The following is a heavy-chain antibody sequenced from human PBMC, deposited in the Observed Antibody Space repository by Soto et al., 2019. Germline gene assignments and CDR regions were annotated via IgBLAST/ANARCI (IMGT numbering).Heavy chain of an antibody. Sequence: EVQLVESGGGLVQPGGSLRLSCAASRFTFSTYWMHWVRQVPGKGLVWVSRINSDGSSTTYADSVKGRFTISRDNAKNTLYLQMNSLRAEDTAVYYFARLRSTTLGGGDAFDTWGQGTMVTVSS. CDR2: INSDGSST. CDR3: ARLRSTTLGGGDAFDT. CDR1: RFTFSTYW. J-gene: IGHJ3*02. V-gene: IGHV3-74*03. D-gene: IGHD4-17*01.